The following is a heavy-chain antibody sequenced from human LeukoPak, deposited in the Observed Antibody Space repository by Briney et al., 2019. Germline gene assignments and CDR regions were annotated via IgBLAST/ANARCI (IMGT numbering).Heavy chain of an antibody. V-gene: IGHV4-34*01. CDR2: INHSGST. D-gene: IGHD5-18*01. Sequence: SETLSLTCAVYGGSFSGYYWSWIRQPPGKGLEWIGEINHSGSTNYNPSLKGRVTISVDTSKNQFSLKLSSVTAADTAVYYCARGAYSYGHYYYYYYMDVWGKGTTVTVSS. CDR1: GGSFSGYY. CDR3: ARGAYSYGHYYYYYYMDV. J-gene: IGHJ6*03.